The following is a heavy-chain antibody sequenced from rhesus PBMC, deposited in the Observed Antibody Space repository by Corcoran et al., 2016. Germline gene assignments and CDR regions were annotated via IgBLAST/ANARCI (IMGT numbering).Heavy chain of an antibody. CDR2: INVNSGIT. Sequence: QVQLQESGPGLVKPSETLSLTCAVSGASISSYWWSWIRQPPGKGLEWIGEINVNSGITYYTPSLKSRVTISKAASKNQFSLKLSSVTAADTAVYYCAMGIAAAGIVTFDFWGQGLRVTVSS. J-gene: IGHJ3*01. CDR1: GASISSYW. V-gene: IGHV4-80*01. D-gene: IGHD6-25*01. CDR3: AMGIAAAGIVTFDF.